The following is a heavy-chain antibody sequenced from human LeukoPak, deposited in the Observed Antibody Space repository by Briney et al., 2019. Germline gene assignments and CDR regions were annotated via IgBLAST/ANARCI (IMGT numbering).Heavy chain of an antibody. CDR2: INPNSGGT. Sequence: ASVKVSCKASGYTFTGYYMHRVRQAPGQGLEWMGWINPNSGGTNYAQKFQGRVTMTRDTSISTAYMELSRLRSDDTAVYYCARDLSIAARPFDYWGQGTLVTVSS. D-gene: IGHD6-6*01. V-gene: IGHV1-2*02. CDR3: ARDLSIAARPFDY. J-gene: IGHJ4*02. CDR1: GYTFTGYY.